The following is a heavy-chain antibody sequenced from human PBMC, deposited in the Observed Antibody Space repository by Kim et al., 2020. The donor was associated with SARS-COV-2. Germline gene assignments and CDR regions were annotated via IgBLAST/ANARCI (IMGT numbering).Heavy chain of an antibody. Sequence: SETLSLTCAVYGGSFSGYYWSWIRQPPGKGLEWIGEINHSGSTNYNPSLKSRVTISVDTSKNQFSLKLSSVTAADTAVYYCARSFRRGSTMVRGVIKVWSFDPWGQGTLVTVSS. J-gene: IGHJ5*02. CDR3: ARSFRRGSTMVRGVIKVWSFDP. D-gene: IGHD3-10*01. CDR1: GGSFSGYY. CDR2: INHSGST. V-gene: IGHV4-34*01.